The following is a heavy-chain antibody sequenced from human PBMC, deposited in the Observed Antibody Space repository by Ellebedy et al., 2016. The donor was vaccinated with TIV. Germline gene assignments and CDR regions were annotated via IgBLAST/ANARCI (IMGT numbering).Heavy chain of an antibody. CDR1: GYSLTSYW. CDR2: IYPGDSDT. D-gene: IGHD3-3*01. CDR3: ARPRLEWTNRDAFDI. V-gene: IGHV5-51*01. Sequence: GESLKISXKGSGYSLTSYWIAWVRQMPGKGLEWMGIIYPGDSDTRYSPPFQGQVTISADKSISTAYLQWSSLKASDTAMYYCARPRLEWTNRDAFDIWGQGTMVTVSS. J-gene: IGHJ3*02.